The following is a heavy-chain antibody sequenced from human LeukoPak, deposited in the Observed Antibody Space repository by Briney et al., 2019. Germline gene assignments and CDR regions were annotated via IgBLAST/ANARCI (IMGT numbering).Heavy chain of an antibody. CDR3: ARNGFYYDSSGYYYPYYFDY. V-gene: IGHV1-69*13. D-gene: IGHD3-22*01. CDR1: GGTFSSYA. Sequence: SVKVSCKASGGTFSSYAISWVRQAPGQGLGWMGGIIPIFGTANYAQKFQGRVTITADESTSTAYMELSSLRSEDTAVYYCARNGFYYDSSGYYYPYYFDYWGQGTLVTVSS. J-gene: IGHJ4*02. CDR2: IIPIFGTA.